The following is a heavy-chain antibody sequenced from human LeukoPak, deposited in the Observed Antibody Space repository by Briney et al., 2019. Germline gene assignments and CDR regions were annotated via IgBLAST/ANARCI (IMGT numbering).Heavy chain of an antibody. D-gene: IGHD4-11*01. Sequence: PGGSLRLSCAASGFTFSSYWMHWVRQAPGKGLVWVSRINSDGSSTSYADSVTGRFTISRDNAKNTLDLQMNSLRAEDTAVYYCARGPRVTNNWFDPWGQGTLVTVSS. V-gene: IGHV3-74*01. CDR3: ARGPRVTNNWFDP. CDR1: GFTFSSYW. J-gene: IGHJ5*02. CDR2: INSDGSST.